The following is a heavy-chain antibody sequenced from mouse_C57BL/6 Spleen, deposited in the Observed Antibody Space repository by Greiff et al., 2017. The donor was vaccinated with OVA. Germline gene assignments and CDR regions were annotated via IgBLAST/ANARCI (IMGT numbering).Heavy chain of an antibody. CDR3: ARDGYGAMDY. CDR1: GFTFSSYA. V-gene: IGHV5-4*01. J-gene: IGHJ4*01. CDR2: ISDGGSYT. Sequence: DVQLVESGGGLVKPGGSLKLSCAASGFTFSSYAMSWVRQTPEKRLEWVATISDGGSYTYYPDNVKGRFTISRDNAKNNLYLQMSHLKSEDTAMYYCARDGYGAMDYWGQGTSVTVSS. D-gene: IGHD2-2*01.